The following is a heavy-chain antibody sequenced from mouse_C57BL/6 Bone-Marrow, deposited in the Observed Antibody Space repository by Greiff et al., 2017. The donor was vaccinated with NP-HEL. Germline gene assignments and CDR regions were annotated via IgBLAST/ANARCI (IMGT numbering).Heavy chain of an antibody. CDR1: GYTFTSYW. CDR2: IDPNSGGT. V-gene: IGHV1-62-3*01. CDR3: AREGNWDRFAY. J-gene: IGHJ3*01. D-gene: IGHD4-1*02. Sequence: QVQLQQPGAELVKPGASVKLSCKASGYTFTSYWMHWVKQRPGRGLEWIGRIDPNSGGTKYNEKFKSKATLTADKSSSTAYMELRSLTSEDSAVYFCAREGNWDRFAYWGQGTLVTVSA.